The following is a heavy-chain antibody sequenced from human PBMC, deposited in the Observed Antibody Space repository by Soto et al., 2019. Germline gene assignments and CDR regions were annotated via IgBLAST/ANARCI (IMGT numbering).Heavy chain of an antibody. V-gene: IGHV2-5*01. CDR1: GFSLTTSGAG. CDR2: ISWKDDK. Sequence: SGPTLVNPTQTLTLTCSFSGFSLTTSGAGVGWLRQPPGKALEWLALISWKDDKRYNPGLKNRLTITKDPSKNQVVLKMTNMDPVDTGTYYCAHTYGGNYYRWYFDFWGQGTLVTVSS. CDR3: AHTYGGNYYRWYFDF. D-gene: IGHD1-26*01. J-gene: IGHJ4*02.